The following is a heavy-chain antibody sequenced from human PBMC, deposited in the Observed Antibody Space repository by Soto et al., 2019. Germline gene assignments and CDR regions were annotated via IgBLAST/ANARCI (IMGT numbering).Heavy chain of an antibody. CDR1: GFTFSNYW. CDR2: IKLDGSAK. D-gene: IGHD6-6*01. CDR3: ARGCSTSPNWFDP. Sequence: GGSLRLSCAASGFTFSNYWMSWVRQAPGKGLEWVANIKLDGSAKYYVDSVKGRFTISRDNAKNSLYLQMNSLRAEDTAVYYCARGCSTSPNWFDPWGQGTLVTVSS. J-gene: IGHJ5*02. V-gene: IGHV3-7*03.